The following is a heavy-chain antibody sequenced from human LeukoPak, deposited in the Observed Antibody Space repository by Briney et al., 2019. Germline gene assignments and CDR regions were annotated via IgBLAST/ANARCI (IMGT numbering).Heavy chain of an antibody. CDR2: ISGSGGST. Sequence: GGSLRLSCAASGFTFSSYGMSWVRQAPGKGLEWVSTISGSGGSTYYADSVKGRFTISRDNSKNTLYLQMNSLRAEDTAVYYCAKDLYGDYSFDFWGQGTLVTVSS. CDR3: AKDLYGDYSFDF. CDR1: GFTFSSYG. D-gene: IGHD4-17*01. J-gene: IGHJ4*02. V-gene: IGHV3-23*01.